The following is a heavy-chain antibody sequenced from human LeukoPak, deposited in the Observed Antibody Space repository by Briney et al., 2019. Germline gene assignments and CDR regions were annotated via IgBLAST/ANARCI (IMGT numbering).Heavy chain of an antibody. CDR2: INHSGST. CDR3: ARSGYCYGLDY. D-gene: IGHD5-18*01. Sequence: SETLSLTCAVYGGSFSGYYWSWIRQPPGKGLEWIGEINHSGSTNYNPSLKSRVTMSVDTSKNQFSLKLSSVTAADTAVYYCARSGYCYGLDYWGQGTLVTVSS. J-gene: IGHJ4*02. V-gene: IGHV4-34*01. CDR1: GGSFSGYY.